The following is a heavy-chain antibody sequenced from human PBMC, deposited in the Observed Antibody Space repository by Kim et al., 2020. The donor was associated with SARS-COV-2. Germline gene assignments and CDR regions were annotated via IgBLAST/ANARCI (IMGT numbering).Heavy chain of an antibody. Sequence: GGSLRLSCGASGFTFSDSAMHWVRRASGKGLEWVGRIRSKVNGYATAYSASGRGRFTISRDDSRNTANLRMNSLKTADTAGYYGTRVSGTGLAFWYAFG. CDR2: IRSKVNGYAT. J-gene: IGHJ3*02. D-gene: IGHD1-1*01. CDR3: TRVSGTGLAFWYAFG. CDR1: GFTFSDSA. V-gene: IGHV3-73*01.